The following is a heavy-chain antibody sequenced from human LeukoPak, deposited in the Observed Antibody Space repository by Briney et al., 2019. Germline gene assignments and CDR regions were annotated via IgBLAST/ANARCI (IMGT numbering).Heavy chain of an antibody. D-gene: IGHD2-2*01. CDR1: GFTFTTYA. V-gene: IGHV3-23*01. CDR3: AKEAMYCRTDNRCHLH. CDR2: ISGSATTT. Sequence: PGGSLRLSCAASGFTFTTYAMSWVRQAPGKGLEWVSAISGSATTTYYADSVKGRFTISRDNSENTLYLQMNSRRSEVTAVYYCAKEAMYCRTDNRCHLHWGQGTLVTVSS. J-gene: IGHJ4*02.